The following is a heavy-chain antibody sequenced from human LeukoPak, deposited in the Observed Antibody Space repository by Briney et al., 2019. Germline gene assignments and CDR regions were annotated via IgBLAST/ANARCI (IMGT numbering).Heavy chain of an antibody. D-gene: IGHD6-13*01. J-gene: IGHJ6*02. Sequence: SETLSLTCTVSGGSISSYYWSWIRQPPGKGLEWIGYIYYSGSTNYNPSLKSRVTISVDTSKNQFSLKLSSVTAADTAVYYCARVIAAAGRAYYYYGMDVWGQGTTVTVSS. V-gene: IGHV4-59*01. CDR2: IYYSGST. CDR1: GGSISSYY. CDR3: ARVIAAAGRAYYYYGMDV.